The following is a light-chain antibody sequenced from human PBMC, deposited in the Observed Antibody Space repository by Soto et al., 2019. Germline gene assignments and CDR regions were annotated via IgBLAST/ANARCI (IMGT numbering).Light chain of an antibody. Sequence: EIVLTQSPATLSLSPGERATHYCRASQSVSSYLAWYQQKPGQAPRLLIYDASNRATGIPSRFSGSGSGTDFTLTISSLEPEDFAVYYCQQRSNWLSITFGQGTRLEIK. CDR3: QQRSNWLSIT. CDR1: QSVSSY. J-gene: IGKJ5*01. CDR2: DAS. V-gene: IGKV3-11*01.